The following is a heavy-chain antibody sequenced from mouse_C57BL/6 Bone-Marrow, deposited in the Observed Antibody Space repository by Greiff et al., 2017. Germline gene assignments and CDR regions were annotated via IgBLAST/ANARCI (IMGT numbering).Heavy chain of an antibody. CDR1: GYTFTDYY. CDR3: ARGGDY. V-gene: IGHV1-26*01. Sequence: EVKLQQSGPELVKPGASVKISCKASGYTFTDYYMNWVKQSHGKSLEWIGDINPNNGGTSYNQKFKGKATLTVDKSSSTAYMELRSLTSEDSAVCYCARGGDYWGQGTTLTVSS. J-gene: IGHJ2*01. CDR2: INPNNGGT.